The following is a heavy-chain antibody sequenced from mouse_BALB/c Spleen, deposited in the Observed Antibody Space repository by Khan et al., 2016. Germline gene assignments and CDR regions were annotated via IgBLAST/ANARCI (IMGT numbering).Heavy chain of an antibody. CDR1: GFTFSDYY. D-gene: IGHD2-1*01. V-gene: IGHV5-4*02. CDR3: ARTYGNYGYFDD. J-gene: IGHJ1*01. Sequence: EVELVESGGGLVKPGGSLKLSCAASGFTFSDYYMYWVRQTPEKRLEWVATISDGGSYTYYPDSVKGRFTISRDNAKNNLYLQMSSLKSEDTAMYYCARTYGNYGYFDDWGAGTTVTVSS. CDR2: ISDGGSYT.